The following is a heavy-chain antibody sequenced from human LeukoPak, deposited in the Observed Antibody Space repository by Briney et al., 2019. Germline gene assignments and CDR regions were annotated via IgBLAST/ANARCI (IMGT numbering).Heavy chain of an antibody. Sequence: SVPVSCMACRYTLTSYGISWVRQAPAQGREGMGWISAYNGNTNYARKLQGRVTMTTDTSTSTAYMELRSLRSDDTAVYYCARVRGYSYIIDYWGQGNLGTVSS. D-gene: IGHD5-18*01. J-gene: IGHJ4*02. CDR2: ISAYNGNT. V-gene: IGHV1-18*01. CDR3: ARVRGYSYIIDY. CDR1: RYTLTSYG.